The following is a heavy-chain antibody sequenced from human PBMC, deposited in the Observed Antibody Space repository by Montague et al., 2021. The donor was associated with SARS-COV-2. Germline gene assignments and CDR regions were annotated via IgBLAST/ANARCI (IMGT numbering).Heavy chain of an antibody. V-gene: IGHV4-39*07. D-gene: IGHD4-17*01. CDR3: ARDYGDYGSGYYYGMDV. CDR2: IYYSGST. J-gene: IGHJ6*02. CDR1: GGSISSSSYY. Sequence: SETLSLTRTVSGGSISSSSYYWGWIRQPPGKGLEWIGSIYYSGSTYYNPSLKSRVTISVDTSKNQFSLKLSSVTAADTAVYYCARDYGDYGSGYYYGMDVWGQGTTVTVSS.